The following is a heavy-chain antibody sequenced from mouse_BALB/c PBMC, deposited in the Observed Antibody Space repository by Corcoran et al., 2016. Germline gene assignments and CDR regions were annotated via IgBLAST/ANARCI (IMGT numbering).Heavy chain of an antibody. Sequence: QIQLVQSGPELKKPGETVKISCKASGYTFTDYSMHWVKQAPGKGLKWMGWINTETGEPTYADDFKGRFAFSLETSASTAYLQINNLKNEDTATYFCARGLYGSGAYWGQGTLVTVSA. CDR3: ARGLYGSGAY. CDR2: INTETGEP. V-gene: IGHV9-2-1*01. J-gene: IGHJ3*01. D-gene: IGHD1-1*01. CDR1: GYTFTDYS.